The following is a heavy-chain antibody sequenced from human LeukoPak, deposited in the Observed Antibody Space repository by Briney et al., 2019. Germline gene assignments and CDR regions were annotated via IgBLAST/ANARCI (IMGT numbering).Heavy chain of an antibody. D-gene: IGHD6-19*01. CDR2: IIPIFGTA. CDR1: GGTFSSHA. J-gene: IGHJ4*02. CDR3: ASAPSPYSSGWYVY. Sequence: GASVKVSCKASGGTFSSHAISWVRQAPGQGLEWMGGIIPIFGTANYAQKFQGRVTITADKSTSTAYMELSSLRSEDTAVYYCASAPSPYSSGWYVYWGQGTLVTVSS. V-gene: IGHV1-69*06.